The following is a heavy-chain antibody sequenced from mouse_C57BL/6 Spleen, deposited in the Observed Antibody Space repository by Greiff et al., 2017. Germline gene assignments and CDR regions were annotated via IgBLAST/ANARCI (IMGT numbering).Heavy chain of an antibody. CDR3: ARHGGYYGSLDY. D-gene: IGHD1-1*01. Sequence: VKLMESGPGLVAPSQSLSITCTVSGFSLTSYGVHWVRQPPGKGLEWLVVIWSDGSTTYNSALKSRLSISKDNSKSQVFLKMNSLQTEDTAMYYCARHGGYYGSLDYWGQGTTRTVSS. V-gene: IGHV2-6-1*01. J-gene: IGHJ2*01. CDR2: IWSDGST. CDR1: GFSLTSYG.